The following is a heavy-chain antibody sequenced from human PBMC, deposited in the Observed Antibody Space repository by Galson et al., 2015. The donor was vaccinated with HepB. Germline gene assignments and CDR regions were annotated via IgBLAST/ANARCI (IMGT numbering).Heavy chain of an antibody. CDR1: EYTLTELS. J-gene: IGHJ3*01. Sequence: SVKVSCKVSEYTLTELSLHWVRQSLGKGLEWMGGFDPGQGETIYAEKSRGRVTMTGDTATETAYMEVTTLGSEDTAVYFCATRYGPDAFDFWGQGTMVIVSS. D-gene: IGHD5-18*01. CDR2: FDPGQGET. V-gene: IGHV1-24*01. CDR3: ATRYGPDAFDF.